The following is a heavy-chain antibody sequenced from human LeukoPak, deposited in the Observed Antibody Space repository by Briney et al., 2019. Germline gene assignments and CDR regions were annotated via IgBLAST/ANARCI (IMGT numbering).Heavy chain of an antibody. V-gene: IGHV3-48*01. Sequence: PGGSLRLSCAASGFTFSTYNMNWVRQAPGKGLEGVSYISSSSNTIYYADSVKGRFTISRDNAKNSLYLQMNSLRAEDTAVYYCARAALTTVTTSSLDPWAREPWSPSPQ. D-gene: IGHD4-17*01. CDR2: ISSSSNTI. J-gene: IGHJ5*02. CDR3: ARAALTTVTTSSLDP. CDR1: GFTFSTYN.